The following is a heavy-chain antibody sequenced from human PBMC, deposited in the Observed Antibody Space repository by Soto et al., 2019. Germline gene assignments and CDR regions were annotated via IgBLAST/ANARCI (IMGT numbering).Heavy chain of an antibody. V-gene: IGHV3-21*01. J-gene: IGHJ5*02. Sequence: PGGSLRLSCAASGLTFSSYTMNWVRQAPGKGLEWVSSISSTSGFIYYADSVKGRFTISRDNAKNSLFLQMNSLRAEDTAVYYCAREPAPWGQGTLVTVSS. CDR3: AREPAP. CDR1: GLTFSSYT. CDR2: ISSTSGFI.